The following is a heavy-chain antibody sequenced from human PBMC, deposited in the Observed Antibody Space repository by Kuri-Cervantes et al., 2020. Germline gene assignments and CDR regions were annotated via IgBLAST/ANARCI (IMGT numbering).Heavy chain of an antibody. CDR3: ARDSAALHLLTLDY. V-gene: IGHV3-48*03. CDR1: GFTFSSYA. CDR2: ISSSGSTI. Sequence: GESLKISCAASGFTFSSYAMSWVRQAPGKGLEWVSYISSSGSTIYYADSVKGRFTISRDNAKNSLYLQMNSLRAEDTAVYYCARDSAALHLLTLDYWGQGTLVTVSS. J-gene: IGHJ4*02. D-gene: IGHD6-13*01.